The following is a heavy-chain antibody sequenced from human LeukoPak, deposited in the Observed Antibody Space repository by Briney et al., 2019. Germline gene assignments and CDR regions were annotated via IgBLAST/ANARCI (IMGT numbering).Heavy chain of an antibody. CDR2: ISYDGSNK. CDR3: AKDHPTNDYGDYYSDY. Sequence: GGSLRLSCAASGFTFSSYGMHWVRQAPGKGLEWVAVISYDGSNKYYADSVKGRFTISRDNSKNTLYLQMNSLRAEDTAVYYCAKDHPTNDYGDYYSDYWGQGTLVTVSS. CDR1: GFTFSSYG. D-gene: IGHD4-17*01. J-gene: IGHJ4*02. V-gene: IGHV3-30*18.